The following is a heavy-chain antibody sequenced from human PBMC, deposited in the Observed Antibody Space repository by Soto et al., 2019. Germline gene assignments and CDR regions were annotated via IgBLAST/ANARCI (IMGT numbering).Heavy chain of an antibody. CDR2: ISGGGDTT. CDR1: GFTFNNYA. Sequence: EVQLLESGGGLVQPGGSLRLSCAASGFTFNNYAMTWVRQAPGKGLEWVSAISGGGDTTSYADSVKGRFTVSRDGSKNTLYLQMSSLRAEDTAIYYCAKGRGGSGSLTPRVDFWGQGNLVTVSS. V-gene: IGHV3-23*01. D-gene: IGHD3-10*01. J-gene: IGHJ4*02. CDR3: AKGRGGSGSLTPRVDF.